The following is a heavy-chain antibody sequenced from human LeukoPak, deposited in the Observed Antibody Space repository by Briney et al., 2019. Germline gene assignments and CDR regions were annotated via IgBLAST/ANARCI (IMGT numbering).Heavy chain of an antibody. CDR2: MYYSGST. CDR1: GGSISSYY. Sequence: SETLSLTCTVSGGSISSYYWSWIRQPPGKGLEWIGYMYYSGSTNYNPSLKSRVTISIDTSKNQFSLKLSSVTAADTAVYYCASHAGSYGYRLVDYWGQGTLVTVSS. V-gene: IGHV4-59*12. D-gene: IGHD5-18*01. J-gene: IGHJ4*02. CDR3: ASHAGSYGYRLVDY.